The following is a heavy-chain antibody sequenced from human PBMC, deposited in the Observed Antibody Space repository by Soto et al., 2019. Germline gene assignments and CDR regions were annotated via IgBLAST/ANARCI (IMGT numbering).Heavy chain of an antibody. CDR3: ARHVPAAGYYYGMDV. Sequence: QVQLVQSGAEVKTPGSSVKVSCKASGGTFSSYAISWVRQAPGQGLEWMGGIIPIFGTATYAQKFQGGVTIAADESTSTAYMELSSLRSEATAVYYCARHVPAAGYYYGMDVWGQGTTVTVSS. V-gene: IGHV1-69*12. J-gene: IGHJ6*02. CDR1: GGTFSSYA. D-gene: IGHD2-2*01. CDR2: IIPIFGTA.